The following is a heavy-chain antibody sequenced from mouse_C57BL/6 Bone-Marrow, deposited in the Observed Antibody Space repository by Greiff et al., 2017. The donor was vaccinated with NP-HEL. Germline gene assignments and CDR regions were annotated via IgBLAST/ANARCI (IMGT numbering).Heavy chain of an antibody. CDR3: TRRFTTGVATNWYLDV. CDR1: GYTFTSYW. Sequence: VQLQQSGTVLARPGASVKMSCKTSGYTFTSYWMHWVKQRPGQGLEWIGAIYPGNSDTSYNQKFKGKAKLTADTSASTAYMELSSLTNEDSAVYYCTRRFTTGVATNWYLDVWGTGTTVTVSS. D-gene: IGHD1-1*01. CDR2: IYPGNSDT. J-gene: IGHJ1*03. V-gene: IGHV1-5*01.